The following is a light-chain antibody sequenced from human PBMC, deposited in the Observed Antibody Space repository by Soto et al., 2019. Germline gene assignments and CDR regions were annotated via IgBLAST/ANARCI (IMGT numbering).Light chain of an antibody. Sequence: EIVLTQSPATLSLSPGETGTLSCRASQSVSNYLAWYQQKPGQAPRLLIYDASNRATGITARFSGSGSGTDFSLTIISLEPEDFALYYCQQRSNWPPYTFGQGTKLEIK. CDR3: QQRSNWPPYT. CDR2: DAS. V-gene: IGKV3-11*01. CDR1: QSVSNY. J-gene: IGKJ2*01.